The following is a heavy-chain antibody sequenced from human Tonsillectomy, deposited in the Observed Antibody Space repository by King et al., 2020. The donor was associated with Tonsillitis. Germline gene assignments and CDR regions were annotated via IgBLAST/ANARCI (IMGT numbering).Heavy chain of an antibody. CDR2: FDPEDGET. V-gene: IGHV1-24*01. D-gene: IGHD6-13*01. Sequence: QLVQSGAEVKKPGASVKVSCKVSGYTLTELSMHWVRQAPGKGLEWMGGFDPEDGETIYAQKFQGRVTRTEDTSTDTADMELSSLRSEDTAVYYCATVPSAAAGTGWFDPWGQGTLVTVSS. CDR1: GYTLTELS. J-gene: IGHJ5*02. CDR3: ATVPSAAAGTGWFDP.